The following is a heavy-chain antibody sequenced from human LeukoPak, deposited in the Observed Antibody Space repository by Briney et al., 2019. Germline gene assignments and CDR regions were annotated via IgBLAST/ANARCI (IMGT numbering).Heavy chain of an antibody. D-gene: IGHD7-27*01. J-gene: IGHJ4*01. Sequence: SETLFLTCTISGGSVSDYYWSWIRQSPGKGLEWIGYIYHTGSTSYSPSLKSRVTISADTSQNQLSLKLSSVTAADTAVYYCASRRLGNDYWGHGTLVIVSS. CDR3: ASRRLGNDY. CDR1: GGSVSDYY. V-gene: IGHV4-59*02. CDR2: IYHTGST.